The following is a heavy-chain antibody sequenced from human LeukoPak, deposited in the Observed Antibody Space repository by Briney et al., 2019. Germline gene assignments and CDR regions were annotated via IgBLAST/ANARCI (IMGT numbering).Heavy chain of an antibody. Sequence: SETLSLTCTVSGGSISDSIYFWGWIRQPPGKGLEWIGNIYQSGATYYTPSLKSRVTISVDTSKNQFSLNLSSVTAADTAVYYCARLTSNWYFDYWGQGTLVTVSS. CDR2: IYQSGAT. CDR1: GGSISDSIYF. D-gene: IGHD1-1*01. CDR3: ARLTSNWYFDY. V-gene: IGHV4-39*01. J-gene: IGHJ4*02.